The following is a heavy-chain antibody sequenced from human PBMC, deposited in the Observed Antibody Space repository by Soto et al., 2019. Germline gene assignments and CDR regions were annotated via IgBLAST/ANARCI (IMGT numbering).Heavy chain of an antibody. CDR2: INAANGAT. CDR3: ARDRQQLGPYFQH. V-gene: IGHV1-3*01. D-gene: IGHD6-13*01. Sequence: ASVKVSCKASGYRFTMYAMHWVRQAPGQRLEWMGWINAANGATKSSQKFQDRVTLTRDTSASTAYMEVSSLRSEDTAVYYCARDRQQLGPYFQHWGQGTLVTVSS. J-gene: IGHJ1*01. CDR1: GYRFTMYA.